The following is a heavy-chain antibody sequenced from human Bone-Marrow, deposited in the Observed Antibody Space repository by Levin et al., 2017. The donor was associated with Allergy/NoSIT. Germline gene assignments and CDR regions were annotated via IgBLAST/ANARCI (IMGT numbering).Heavy chain of an antibody. Sequence: AGGSLRLSCAASGFTFSAYAMTWVRQAPGKGLEWVSGFSRSGGSIYYADSVKGRFTVSRDNSKNTLYLQMNSLRSEDTAVYYCAKSPTGYYFDTSGYYSLIFDYWGQGTLVTVSS. CDR1: GFTFSAYA. V-gene: IGHV3-23*01. D-gene: IGHD3-22*01. CDR3: AKSPTGYYFDTSGYYSLIFDY. CDR2: FSRSGGSI. J-gene: IGHJ4*02.